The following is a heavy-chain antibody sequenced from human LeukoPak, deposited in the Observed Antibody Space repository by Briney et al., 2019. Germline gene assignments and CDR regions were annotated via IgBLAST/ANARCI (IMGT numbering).Heavy chain of an antibody. J-gene: IGHJ5*02. CDR2: INSDGSTA. V-gene: IGHV3-74*01. CDR1: GFTFSRFW. CDR3: ARGTMIQGDNWFDP. D-gene: IGHD3-22*01. Sequence: PGGSLGLSCAASGFTFSRFWMHWVRQAPGKGLMWVSRINSDGSTATYADSVKGRFTISRDNAKDTLYLEMSSLRAEDTAVYYCARGTMIQGDNWFDPWDQGTLVTVSS.